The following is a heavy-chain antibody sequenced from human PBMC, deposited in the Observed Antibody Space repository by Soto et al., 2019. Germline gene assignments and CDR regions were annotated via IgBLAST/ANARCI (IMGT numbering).Heavy chain of an antibody. CDR1: GGSFSGYY. CDR3: ARAGYGMDV. CDR2: INHSGST. V-gene: IGHV4-34*01. Sequence: KPSETLSLTCAVYGGSFSGYYWSWIRQPPGKGLEWIGEINHSGSTNYNPSLKSRVTISVDTSKNQFSLKLSSVTAADTAVYYCARAGYGMDVWGQGTTVTVSS. J-gene: IGHJ6*02. D-gene: IGHD3-10*01.